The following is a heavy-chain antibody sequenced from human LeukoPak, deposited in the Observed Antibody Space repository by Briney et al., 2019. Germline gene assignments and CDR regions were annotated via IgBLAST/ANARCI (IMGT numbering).Heavy chain of an antibody. V-gene: IGHV1-58*01. CDR2: IVVGSGNT. D-gene: IGHD5-18*01. CDR3: AAAYNGGAMVTNAFDI. CDR1: GFSFTNSA. J-gene: IGHJ3*02. Sequence: SVKVSCKASGFSFTNSAVQWVRQARGQRLEWIGWIVVGSGNTIYVQKFQERVNITRDMSKSTAYMELSSLRSEDTAVYYCAAAYNGGAMVTNAFDIWGQGTMVTVSS.